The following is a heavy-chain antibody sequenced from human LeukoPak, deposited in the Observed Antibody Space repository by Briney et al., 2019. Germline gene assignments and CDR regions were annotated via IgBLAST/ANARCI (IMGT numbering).Heavy chain of an antibody. D-gene: IGHD4-23*01. CDR1: GGSISSSSYY. V-gene: IGHV4-30-4*08. Sequence: SETLSLTCTVSGGSISSSSYYWGWIRQPPGKGLEWIGYIYYSGSTYYNPSLKSRVTISVDTSKNQFSLKLSSVTAADTAVYYCARGGPTTVAPFDYWGQGTLVTVSS. CDR2: IYYSGST. J-gene: IGHJ4*02. CDR3: ARGGPTTVAPFDY.